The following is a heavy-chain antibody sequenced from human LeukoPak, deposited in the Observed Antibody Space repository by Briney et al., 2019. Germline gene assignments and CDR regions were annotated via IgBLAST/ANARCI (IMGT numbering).Heavy chain of an antibody. J-gene: IGHJ4*02. CDR3: AKLENWWDQGDY. V-gene: IGHV3-11*01. Sequence: GGSLRLSCAASGFTFSDYYMSWIRQAPGKGLEWVSYISSSGSTIYYADSVKGRFTISRDNSKSTLYLQMDSLRAEDTAVYYCAKLENWWDQGDYWGQGTLVTVSS. CDR2: ISSSGSTI. D-gene: IGHD2-8*02. CDR1: GFTFSDYY.